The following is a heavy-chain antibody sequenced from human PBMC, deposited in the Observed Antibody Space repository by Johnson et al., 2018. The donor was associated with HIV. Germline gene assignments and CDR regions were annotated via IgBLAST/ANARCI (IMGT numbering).Heavy chain of an antibody. J-gene: IGHJ3*02. Sequence: VQLVESGGALVQPGGSLRLSCAVSGFTFTNYAMSWVRQAPGKGLEWVSTISDNGGSAYYADSVKGRFTISRDKSKNPVYLEMNSLRAEDTAIYHCAKEKDSGYVCRAFDIWGQGTMVTVSS. V-gene: IGHV3-23*04. CDR2: ISDNGGSA. CDR1: GFTFTNYA. CDR3: AKEKDSGYVCRAFDI. D-gene: IGHD5-12*01.